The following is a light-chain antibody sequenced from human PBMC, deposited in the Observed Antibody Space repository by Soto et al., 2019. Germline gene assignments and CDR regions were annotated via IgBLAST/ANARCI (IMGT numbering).Light chain of an antibody. Sequence: PGDRATLSCRVSQSVSSSYLAWFQQKPGQAPSPLICGASSRATGIPDRFSGSGSGTDFTLTISSLQPEDVAAYYCQKYNSAPLTFGGGTKVDTK. CDR3: QKYNSAPLT. J-gene: IGKJ4*01. CDR2: GAS. V-gene: IGKV3-20*01. CDR1: QSVSSSY.